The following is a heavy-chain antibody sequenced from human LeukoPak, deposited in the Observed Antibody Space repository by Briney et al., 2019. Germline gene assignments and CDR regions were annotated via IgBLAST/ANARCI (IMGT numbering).Heavy chain of an antibody. D-gene: IGHD2-8*02. V-gene: IGHV3-23*01. CDR1: GFTFSNYA. CDR2: IFPSGGEI. CDR3: ATYRQVLLPFES. J-gene: IGHJ4*02. Sequence: GGSLRLSCAASGFTFSNYAMIWVRQPPGKGLEWVSSIFPSGGEIHYADSVRGRFTISRDNSKSTLSLRMNSLRAEDAAIYYCATYRQVLLPFESWGQGTLVTVSS.